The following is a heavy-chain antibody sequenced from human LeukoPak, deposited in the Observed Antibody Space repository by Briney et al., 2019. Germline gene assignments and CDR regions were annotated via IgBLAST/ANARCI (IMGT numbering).Heavy chain of an antibody. CDR2: IYYSGST. Sequence: TSSETLSLTCTVSGGSISSYYWSWIRQPPGKGLEWIGYIYYSGSTNYNPSLKSRVTISVVTSKNQFSLKLSSVTAADTAVYYCAREGFWSGLIDYWGQGTLVTVSS. V-gene: IGHV4-59*01. D-gene: IGHD3-3*01. CDR3: AREGFWSGLIDY. CDR1: GGSISSYY. J-gene: IGHJ4*02.